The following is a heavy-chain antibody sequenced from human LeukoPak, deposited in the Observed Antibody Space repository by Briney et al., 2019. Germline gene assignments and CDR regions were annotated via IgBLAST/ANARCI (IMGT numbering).Heavy chain of an antibody. CDR3: AKAPVTSCRGAFCYPFDY. V-gene: IGHV3-23*01. J-gene: IGHJ4*02. Sequence: GGSLRLSCAASGFTFSSYEMNWVRQAPGKGLEWASAMSSSDDGRYYAASVRGRFTISRDTSRSTLYLQMNSLRAEDAAVYYCAKAPVTSCRGAFCYPFDYWGQGTLVTVSS. CDR2: MSSSDDGR. CDR1: GFTFSSYE. D-gene: IGHD2-15*01.